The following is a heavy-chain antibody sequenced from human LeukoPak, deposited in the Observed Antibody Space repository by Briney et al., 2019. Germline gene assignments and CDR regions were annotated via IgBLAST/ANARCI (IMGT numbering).Heavy chain of an antibody. V-gene: IGHV3-74*01. Sequence: GGSLRLSCAASGFTFSSYWMHWVRQAPGKGLVWVSRLISDGSSASYADSVKGRFTISRDNTKNILYLQMNSLRAEDTAVYYCVRDSRYCPDVWGQGTTVTVSS. CDR3: VRDSRYCPDV. CDR2: LISDGSSA. J-gene: IGHJ6*02. CDR1: GFTFSSYW. D-gene: IGHD2-8*02.